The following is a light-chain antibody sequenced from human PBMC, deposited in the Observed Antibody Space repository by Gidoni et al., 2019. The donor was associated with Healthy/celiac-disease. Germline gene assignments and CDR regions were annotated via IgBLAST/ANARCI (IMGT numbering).Light chain of an antibody. CDR2: EVS. J-gene: IGKJ1*01. CDR1: QSLLHSDGKTY. Sequence: DIVMTQTPLSLSVTPGQPASISCKSSQSLLHSDGKTYLYWYLQKPGQSPQRLIYEVSHRFSGVPDRFSGSGSGTDFTLKSSRVEAEDVGVYYCMQSIQLPLAFGQGTKVEIK. CDR3: MQSIQLPLA. V-gene: IGKV2D-29*02.